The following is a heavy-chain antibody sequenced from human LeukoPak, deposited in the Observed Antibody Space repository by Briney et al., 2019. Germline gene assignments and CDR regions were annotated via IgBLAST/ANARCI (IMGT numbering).Heavy chain of an antibody. CDR3: ASLYSSSWYEGGLGIDGMDV. Sequence: SQTLSLTCAISGDSVSSNSAAWNWIRQSPSRGLEWLGRTYYRSKWYNDYAVSVKSRITINPDTSKNQSSLQLNSVTPEDTAVYYCASLYSSSWYEGGLGIDGMDVWGQGTTVTVSS. D-gene: IGHD6-13*01. J-gene: IGHJ6*02. CDR1: GDSVSSNSAA. V-gene: IGHV6-1*01. CDR2: TYYRSKWYN.